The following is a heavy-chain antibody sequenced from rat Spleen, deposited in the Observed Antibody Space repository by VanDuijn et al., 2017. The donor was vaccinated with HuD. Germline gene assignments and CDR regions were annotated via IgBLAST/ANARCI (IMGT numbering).Heavy chain of an antibody. D-gene: IGHD1-4*01. CDR1: GFTFSDYN. V-gene: IGHV5-7*01. Sequence: EVQLVESGGGLVQPGRSLKLSCAASGFTFSDYNMAWVRQAPKKGLEWVTTISYDGSSTYYRDSVKGRFTIARDNAKTTLYLQMDSLRSEDTATYFCAREAGLPLHYFDYWGQGVMVTVSS. CDR3: AREAGLPLHYFDY. J-gene: IGHJ2*01. CDR2: ISYDGSST.